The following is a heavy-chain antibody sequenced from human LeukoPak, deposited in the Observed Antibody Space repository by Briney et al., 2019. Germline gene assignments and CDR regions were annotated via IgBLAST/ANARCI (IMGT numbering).Heavy chain of an antibody. J-gene: IGHJ3*02. CDR1: GYTFTGYY. V-gene: IGHV1-2*02. Sequence: ASVKVSCKASGYTFTGYYMHWVRQAPGQGLEWMGWINPNSGGTNYAQKFQGRVTMTRDMSTNTVYMELSSLRSDDTAVYYCARDGISRYGAFDIWGHGTMITVSS. D-gene: IGHD5-18*01. CDR3: ARDGISRYGAFDI. CDR2: INPNSGGT.